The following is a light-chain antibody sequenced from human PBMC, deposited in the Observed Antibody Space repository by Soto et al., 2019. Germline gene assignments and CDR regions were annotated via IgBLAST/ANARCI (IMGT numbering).Light chain of an antibody. CDR1: QSISSW. CDR2: DAS. V-gene: IGKV1-5*01. J-gene: IGKJ1*01. Sequence: HMTQSPSTPPASPGDRVPITCRASQSISSWLAWYQQKPGKAPKLLIYDASSLESGVPSRFSGSGSGTEFTLTITSLQPDDFATYYCQQYNSYPWTFGQGTMVDI. CDR3: QQYNSYPWT.